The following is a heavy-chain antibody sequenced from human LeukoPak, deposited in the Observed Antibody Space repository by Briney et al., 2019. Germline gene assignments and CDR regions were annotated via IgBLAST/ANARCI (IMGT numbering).Heavy chain of an antibody. D-gene: IGHD3/OR15-3a*01. J-gene: IGHJ4*02. V-gene: IGHV3-7*01. Sequence: GGSLRHSCAASGFTFSSYWMSWVRQAPGKGLEWVANIKQDGSEKYYVDSVKGRFTISRDNAKNSLYLQMNSLRAEDTAVYYCARGTHPFWTGYYGLDYWGQGTLVTVSS. CDR3: ARGTHPFWTGYYGLDY. CDR2: IKQDGSEK. CDR1: GFTFSSYW.